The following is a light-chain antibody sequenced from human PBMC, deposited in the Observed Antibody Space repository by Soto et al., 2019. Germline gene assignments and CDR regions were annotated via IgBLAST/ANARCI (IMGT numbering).Light chain of an antibody. CDR1: RSISDW. CDR2: DAS. V-gene: IGKV1-5*01. J-gene: IGKJ1*01. Sequence: DIQMTQSPSTLSPSVGDRVTITCRASRSISDWLAWYQQKPGKAPKLLIFDASSLKSGVPSRFSGSGSGTEFTLTISGLQPDDVATYYCLQYVTAFRTFGQGTKVDIK. CDR3: LQYVTAFRT.